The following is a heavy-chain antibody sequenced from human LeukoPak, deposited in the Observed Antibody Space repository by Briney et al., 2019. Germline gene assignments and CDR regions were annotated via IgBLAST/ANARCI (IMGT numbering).Heavy chain of an antibody. Sequence: SETLSLTCAVYGGSFSGYYWSWIRQPPGKGLEWIGYIYYSGSTNYNPSLKSRVTISVDTSKNQFSLKLSSVTAADAAVYYCARGSWYLVWGQGTLVTVSS. V-gene: IGHV4-59*12. D-gene: IGHD6-13*01. CDR3: ARGSWYLV. J-gene: IGHJ4*02. CDR2: IYYSGST. CDR1: GGSFSGYY.